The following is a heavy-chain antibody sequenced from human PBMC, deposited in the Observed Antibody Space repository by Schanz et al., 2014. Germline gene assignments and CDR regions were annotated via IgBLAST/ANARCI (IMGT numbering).Heavy chain of an antibody. J-gene: IGHJ4*02. CDR2: IWFDGNNK. CDR1: GFKFSIYA. D-gene: IGHD3-22*01. Sequence: QVQLVDSGGGVVQPGRSLRLSCAASGFKFSIYAMHWVRQAPGKGLEWVAVIWFDGNNKYYADSVKGRFTISRDNSKNTLYLQMNSLRTEDTAVYFCAKSYDTSGYSGFDYWGQGTLVTVSS. V-gene: IGHV3-30*18. CDR3: AKSYDTSGYSGFDY.